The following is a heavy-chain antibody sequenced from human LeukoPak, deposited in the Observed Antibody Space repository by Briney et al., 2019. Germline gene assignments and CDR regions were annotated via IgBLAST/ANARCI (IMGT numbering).Heavy chain of an antibody. V-gene: IGHV3-30-3*01. Sequence: GGSLRLSCAASGFTFSSYAMHWVRQAPGKGLEWVAVISYDGSNKYYADSVKGRFTISRDNSKNTLYLQMNSLRAEDTAVYYCARGGYYDSSGYFEYWGQGTLVTVSS. D-gene: IGHD3-22*01. CDR3: ARGGYYDSSGYFEY. CDR1: GFTFSSYA. CDR2: ISYDGSNK. J-gene: IGHJ4*02.